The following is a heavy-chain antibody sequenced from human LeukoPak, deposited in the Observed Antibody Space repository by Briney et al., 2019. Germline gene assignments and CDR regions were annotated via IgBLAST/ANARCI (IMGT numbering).Heavy chain of an antibody. J-gene: IGHJ4*02. D-gene: IGHD3-22*01. Sequence: GGSLRLSCAASGFTFSSYSMNWVRQAPGKGLEWVSSITSGGHIYYPDSLKGRFTISRDNAKNSLYLQMNSLRAEDMAIYYCARGAEYYYDSSGYFPFDYWGQGTLVTVSS. V-gene: IGHV3-21*01. CDR2: ITSGGHI. CDR1: GFTFSSYS. CDR3: ARGAEYYYDSSGYFPFDY.